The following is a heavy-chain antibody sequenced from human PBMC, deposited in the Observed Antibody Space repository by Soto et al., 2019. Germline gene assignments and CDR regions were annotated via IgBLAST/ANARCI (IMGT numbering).Heavy chain of an antibody. J-gene: IGHJ5*02. Sequence: SETLSLTCTVSGGSISRHYWTWIRQSPGKGLEWIGHIYYSGSTKYNPSLKSRVIISIDTSKTQFSLRLTSVTAADTAVYYCVRVPDRWGQGILVTVSS. CDR3: VRVPDR. D-gene: IGHD2-2*01. V-gene: IGHV4-59*11. CDR2: IYYSGST. CDR1: GGSISRHY.